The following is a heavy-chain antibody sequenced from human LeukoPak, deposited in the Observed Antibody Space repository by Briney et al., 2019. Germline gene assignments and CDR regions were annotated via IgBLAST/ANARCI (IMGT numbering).Heavy chain of an antibody. CDR1: GYTFTSYD. V-gene: IGHV1-8*01. J-gene: IGHJ4*02. CDR2: MNPNSGNT. CDR3: ARVCWSGYYFLCY. D-gene: IGHD3-3*01. Sequence: ASVKVSCKASGYTFTSYDINWVRQATGQGIEWMGWMNPNSGNTGYAQKFQGRVTMTRNTSISTAYMELSSLRSEDTAVYYCARVCWSGYYFLCYWGQGTLVTVSS.